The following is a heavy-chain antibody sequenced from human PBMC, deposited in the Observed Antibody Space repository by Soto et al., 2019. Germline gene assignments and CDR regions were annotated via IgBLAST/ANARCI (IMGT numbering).Heavy chain of an antibody. D-gene: IGHD7-27*01. CDR1: GCTFSIFA. CDR2: ISGSGGST. Sequence: GSLLPACSASGCTFSIFAMSWVRQSPGKGLEWVSTISGSGGSTYYADAVKGRFTISRDNSMGTLYLQMKSLRVEDTDIYYCAKQVSLGSTVDLGYWGQGALVTVYS. V-gene: IGHV3-23*01. CDR3: AKQVSLGSTVDLGY. J-gene: IGHJ4*02.